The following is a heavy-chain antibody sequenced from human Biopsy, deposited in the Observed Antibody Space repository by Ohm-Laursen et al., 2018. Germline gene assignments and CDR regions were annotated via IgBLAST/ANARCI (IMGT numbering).Heavy chain of an antibody. Sequence: SSVKASCKAYGGTFINYAISWVRQAPGQGLEWMGGIIPMFGTANYAQMFQGRVTISADESTSTSYMELSSLTTEDTAIYYCARGPHSGSHSCFDDWGRGTLVTVSS. CDR2: IIPMFGTA. CDR3: ARGPHSGSHSCFDD. D-gene: IGHD1-26*01. J-gene: IGHJ4*02. V-gene: IGHV1-69*01. CDR1: GGTFINYA.